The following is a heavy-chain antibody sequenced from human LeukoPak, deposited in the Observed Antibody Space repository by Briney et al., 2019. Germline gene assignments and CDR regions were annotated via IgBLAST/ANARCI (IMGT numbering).Heavy chain of an antibody. J-gene: IGHJ4*02. CDR3: ARDRFGDHSQNYYELGY. CDR2: MRISRTT. D-gene: IGHD3-3*01. V-gene: IGHV4-61*02. Sequence: SETLSLTCTVSGDSIVSDPYYWSWIRQPAGKGLEWIGRMRISRTTNYNPSFKSRATISADTSKNQSSLMLTSATAADTAVYYCARDRFGDHSQNYYELGYWGQGKLVTISS. CDR1: GDSIVSDPYY.